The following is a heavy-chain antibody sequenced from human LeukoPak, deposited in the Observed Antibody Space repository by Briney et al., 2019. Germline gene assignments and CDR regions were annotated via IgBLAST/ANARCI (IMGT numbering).Heavy chain of an antibody. CDR1: GASISSDY. CDR3: ARYSRKGDYILDY. D-gene: IGHD4-17*01. J-gene: IGHJ4*02. CDR2: IHYSGDS. V-gene: IGHV4-59*01. Sequence: PSETLSLTCSVSGASISSDYWSWIRQPPGKGLEWMGYIHYSGDSNYNPSLKSRVTMSVDTSNNQFPLKLTSVTTADTAVYYCARYSRKGDYILDYWGQGTLVTVSS.